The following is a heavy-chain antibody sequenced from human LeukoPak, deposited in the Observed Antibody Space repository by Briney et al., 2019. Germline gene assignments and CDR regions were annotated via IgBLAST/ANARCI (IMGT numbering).Heavy chain of an antibody. V-gene: IGHV4-4*09. D-gene: IGHD3-3*01. CDR2: IYTSGST. J-gene: IGHJ4*02. CDR1: GGSISSYY. Sequence: SETLSLTCTVSGGSISSYYGSWIRQPPGKGVEGIGYIYTSGSTNYNPSLKRRVTISVDTSKTQFSLKLSSVTAADTAVYYCARLTYDFWSGYYVGYYFDYWGQGTLVTVSS. CDR3: ARLTYDFWSGYYVGYYFDY.